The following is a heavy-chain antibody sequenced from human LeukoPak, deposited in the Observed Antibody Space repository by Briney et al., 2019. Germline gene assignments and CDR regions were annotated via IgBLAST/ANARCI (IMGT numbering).Heavy chain of an antibody. Sequence: GASVKVSCKASGYTFTGYYMHWVRQAPGQGLEWMGWINPNSGGTNYAQKFQGRVTITRNTSISTAYMELSSLRSEDTAVYYCARGRGMGCSSTSCYPGQHAFDIWGQGTMVTVSS. CDR2: INPNSGGT. CDR1: GYTFTGYY. CDR3: ARGRGMGCSSTSCYPGQHAFDI. D-gene: IGHD2-2*01. V-gene: IGHV1-2*02. J-gene: IGHJ3*02.